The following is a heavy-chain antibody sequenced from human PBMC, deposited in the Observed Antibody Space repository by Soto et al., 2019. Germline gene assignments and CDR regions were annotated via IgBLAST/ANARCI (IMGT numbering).Heavy chain of an antibody. CDR3: ARLRVYSSSSGSGLYFDY. Sequence: ESGPTLVNPTQTLTLTCSFSGFSLSTRGMCVNWIRQPPGKALEWLAGINWNDDKFYSTSLKTRLTISKDTSKSQVVLTMTNTDPVDTATYYCARLRVYSSSSGSGLYFDYWGQGTLVTVSS. CDR2: INWNDDK. D-gene: IGHD6-6*01. V-gene: IGHV2-70*17. J-gene: IGHJ4*02. CDR1: GFSLSTRGMC.